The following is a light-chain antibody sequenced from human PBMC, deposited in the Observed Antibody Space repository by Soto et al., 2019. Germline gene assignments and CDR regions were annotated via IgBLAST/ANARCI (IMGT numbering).Light chain of an antibody. CDR2: GAS. CDR3: QQYNDWWT. CDR1: QSVSNN. J-gene: IGKJ1*01. V-gene: IGKV3-15*01. Sequence: EIVMTQSPATLSVSPGESATLSCRASQSVSNNLTWYQQKPGQPPRLLIYGASTRATGVPGRFSGSGSGTELTLTISSLPAEDFAVYYCQQYNDWWTFGQGTKVEIK.